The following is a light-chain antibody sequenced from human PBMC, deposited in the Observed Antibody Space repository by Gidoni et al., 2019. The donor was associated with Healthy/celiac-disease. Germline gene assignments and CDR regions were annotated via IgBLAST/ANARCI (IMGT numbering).Light chain of an antibody. CDR2: AAS. CDR3: QQRSNWPLT. Sequence: ELVLTQSPAPLSLSPGARATPCCRASQSVNSYLSWYQQQPGPATRLLIYAASNRATGIPAMFSGSGSGTDFTLTISLLAPDDFAVYYCQQRSNWPLTFGGGTKVEIK. V-gene: IGKV3-11*01. J-gene: IGKJ4*01. CDR1: QSVNSY.